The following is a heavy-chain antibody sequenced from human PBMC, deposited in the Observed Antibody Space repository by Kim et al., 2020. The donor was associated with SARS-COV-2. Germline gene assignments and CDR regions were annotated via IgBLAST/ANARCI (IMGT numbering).Heavy chain of an antibody. D-gene: IGHD6-19*01. Sequence: GGSLRLSCAASGFTFSSDWMSWVRQAPGKVLEWVASINQDVKEEYYVDSGKVQFTISRDNAKNSLYLQMNSLRAEDTAVYYCARDSIAVAGNDYYYGMDVWGQGTTVTVSS. CDR3: ARDSIAVAGNDYYYGMDV. CDR1: GFTFSSDW. CDR2: INQDVKEE. V-gene: IGHV3-7*05. J-gene: IGHJ6*02.